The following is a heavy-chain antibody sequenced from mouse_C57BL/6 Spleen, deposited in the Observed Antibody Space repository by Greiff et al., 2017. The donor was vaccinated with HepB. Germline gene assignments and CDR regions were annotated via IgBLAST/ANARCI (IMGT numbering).Heavy chain of an antibody. Sequence: QVQLQQPGAELVMPGASVKLSCKASGYTFTSYWMHWVKQRPGQGLEWIGEIDPSDSYTNYNQKFKGKSTLTVDKSSSTAYMQLSSLTSEDSAVSYCARYSNWYFDVGGTGTTVTVSS. CDR2: IDPSDSYT. V-gene: IGHV1-69*01. CDR1: GYTFTSYW. D-gene: IGHD2-5*01. J-gene: IGHJ1*03. CDR3: ARYSNWYFDV.